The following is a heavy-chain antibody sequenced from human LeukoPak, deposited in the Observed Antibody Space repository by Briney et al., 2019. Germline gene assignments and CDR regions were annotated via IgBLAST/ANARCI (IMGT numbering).Heavy chain of an antibody. Sequence: SETLSLTCTVSDGSISSSSYYWGWIRQPPGKGLEWIGSIYYGSVFYSVSTYYNPSLKSRVTMSGDTSKNQFSLKLSSVTAADTAVYFCARGPYSYDSSGAFDIWGQGTMVTVSS. CDR1: DGSISSSSYY. D-gene: IGHD3-22*01. CDR3: ARGPYSYDSSGAFDI. V-gene: IGHV4-39*07. CDR2: IYYGSVFYSVST. J-gene: IGHJ3*02.